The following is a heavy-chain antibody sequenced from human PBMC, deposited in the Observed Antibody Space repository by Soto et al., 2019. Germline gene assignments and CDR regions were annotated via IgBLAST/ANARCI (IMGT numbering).Heavy chain of an antibody. V-gene: IGHV1-8*02. CDR3: ARGFTIFGVVN. CDR2: ISAYSGNT. Sequence: GASVKVSCKASGYTFTSYGISWVRQAPGQGLEWMGWISAYSGNTGYAQKFQGRVTMTRNTSISTAYMELSSLRSEDTAVYYCARGFTIFGVVNWGQGTLVTVSS. J-gene: IGHJ4*02. CDR1: GYTFTSYG. D-gene: IGHD3-3*01.